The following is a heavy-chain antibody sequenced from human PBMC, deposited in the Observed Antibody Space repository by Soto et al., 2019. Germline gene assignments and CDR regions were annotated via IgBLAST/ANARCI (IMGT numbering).Heavy chain of an antibody. V-gene: IGHV4-4*02. CDR2: IYQSGST. CDR3: ARENYDSSGYYHRFYFFDY. Sequence: SETLSLTCAVSGGSIDNNNYWGWVRQSPGKGLEWIGEIYQSGSTNYNPSLKSRVTISIDKSKNQFSLKLSSVTAADTAVYYCARENYDSSGYYHRFYFFDYWGQGTLVTAPQ. CDR1: GGSIDNNNY. D-gene: IGHD3-22*01. J-gene: IGHJ4*02.